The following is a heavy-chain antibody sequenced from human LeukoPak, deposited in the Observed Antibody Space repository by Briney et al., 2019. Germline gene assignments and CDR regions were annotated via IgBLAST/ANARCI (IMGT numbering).Heavy chain of an antibody. CDR3: ARGPHPHRGVVVISGNWFDP. D-gene: IGHD3-22*01. V-gene: IGHV1-69*06. CDR2: IIPIFGTA. J-gene: IGHJ5*02. Sequence: ASVKVSCKASGGTFSSYAISWVRQAPGQGLEWMGGIIPIFGTANYAQRFQGRVTITADKSTSTAYMELSSLRSEDTAVYYCARGPHPHRGVVVISGNWFDPWGQGTLVTVSS. CDR1: GGTFSSYA.